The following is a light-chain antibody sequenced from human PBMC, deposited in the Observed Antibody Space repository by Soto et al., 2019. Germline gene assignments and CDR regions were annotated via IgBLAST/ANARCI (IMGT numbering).Light chain of an antibody. CDR1: EDIRRD. CDR2: GGT. CDR3: LQDFIYPRT. Sequence: AIQMTQSSSSLSASVGDRVTITCRASEDIRRDLGWYQQKPGKAPQVLIYGGTYLQSGVPSRFSGYGSGTDFTLTITSLQPEDFATYYCLQDFIYPRTFGQGTKVEIK. V-gene: IGKV1-6*01. J-gene: IGKJ1*01.